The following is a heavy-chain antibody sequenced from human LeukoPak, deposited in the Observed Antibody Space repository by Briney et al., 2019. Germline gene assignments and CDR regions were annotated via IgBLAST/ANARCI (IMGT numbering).Heavy chain of an antibody. CDR3: ARLSTGTTLYYYYMDV. J-gene: IGHJ6*03. Sequence: RSETLSLTCTVSGGSISSSSYYWGWIRQPPGKGLEWIGSIYYSGSTFYNPSLKSRVTISVDTSKNQFSLKLTSLTAADTAFYYCARLSTGTTLYYYYMDVWGKGTTVTVSS. D-gene: IGHD1-1*01. CDR1: GGSISSSSYY. V-gene: IGHV4-39*01. CDR2: IYYSGST.